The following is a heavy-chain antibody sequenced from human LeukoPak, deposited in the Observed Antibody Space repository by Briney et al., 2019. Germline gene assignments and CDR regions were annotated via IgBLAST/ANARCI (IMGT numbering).Heavy chain of an antibody. V-gene: IGHV3-30-3*01. D-gene: IGHD1-26*01. Sequence: GGSLRLSCAASGFTFSSYAMHWVRQAPGKGLEWVAVISYDGSNKYYADSVKGRFTISRDNSKNTLYLQMNSLRAEDTAVYYCARAPRRVTELRFDYWGQGTLVTVSS. CDR1: GFTFSSYA. J-gene: IGHJ4*02. CDR3: ARAPRRVTELRFDY. CDR2: ISYDGSNK.